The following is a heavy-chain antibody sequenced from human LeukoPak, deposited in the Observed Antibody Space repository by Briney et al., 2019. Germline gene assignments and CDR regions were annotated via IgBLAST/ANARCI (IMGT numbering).Heavy chain of an antibody. Sequence: HPGGSLRLSCAASGFTFSSYGMHWVRQAPGKGLEWVAFIRYDGSNKYYADSVKGRFTISRDNSKNTLYLQMNSLRAEDTAVYYCAKDGSYSSGWYYYFDYWGQGTLVTVSS. D-gene: IGHD6-19*01. V-gene: IGHV3-30*02. CDR2: IRYDGSNK. CDR3: AKDGSYSSGWYYYFDY. CDR1: GFTFSSYG. J-gene: IGHJ4*02.